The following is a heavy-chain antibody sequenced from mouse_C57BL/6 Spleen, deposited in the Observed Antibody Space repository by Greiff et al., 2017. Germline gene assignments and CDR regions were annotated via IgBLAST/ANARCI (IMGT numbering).Heavy chain of an antibody. J-gene: IGHJ1*03. CDR3: TRDGNYGYFDV. CDR1: GFTFSSYA. Sequence: EVKVEESGEGLVKPGGSLKLSCAASGFTFSSYAMSWVRQTPEKRLEWVAYISSGGDYIYYADTVKGRFTISRDNARNTLYLQMSSLKSEDTAMYYCTRDGNYGYFDVWGTGTTVTVSS. V-gene: IGHV5-9-1*02. CDR2: ISSGGDYI. D-gene: IGHD2-1*01.